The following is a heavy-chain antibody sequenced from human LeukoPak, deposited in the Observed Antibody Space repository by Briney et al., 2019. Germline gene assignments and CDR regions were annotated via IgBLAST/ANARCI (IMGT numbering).Heavy chain of an antibody. CDR2: IYYSGST. CDR1: GGSISSYY. CDR3: ARMTPEYSSSSVDY. V-gene: IGHV4-59*01. D-gene: IGHD6-6*01. Sequence: SETLSLTCTVSGGSISSYYWSWIRQPPGKGLEWIGYIYYSGSTNYNPSLKSRVTISVDTSKNQFSLKLSSVTAADTAVYYCARMTPEYSSSSVDYWGQGTLVTVSS. J-gene: IGHJ4*02.